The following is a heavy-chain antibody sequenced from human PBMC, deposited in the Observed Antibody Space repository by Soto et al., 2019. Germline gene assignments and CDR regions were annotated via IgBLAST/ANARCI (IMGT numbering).Heavy chain of an antibody. Sequence: QLQLQESGPGLVKPSETLSLTCTVSGGSISSSSYYWGWIRQPPGKGLEWIGSIYYSGSTYYNPSLKSRVTISVDTSKNQFSLKLSSVTAADTAVYYCARVWFGELNWFDPWGQGTLVTVSS. D-gene: IGHD3-10*01. CDR3: ARVWFGELNWFDP. V-gene: IGHV4-39*01. CDR1: GGSISSSSYY. CDR2: IYYSGST. J-gene: IGHJ5*02.